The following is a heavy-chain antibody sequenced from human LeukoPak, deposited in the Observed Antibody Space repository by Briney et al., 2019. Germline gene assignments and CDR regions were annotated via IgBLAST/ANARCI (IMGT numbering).Heavy chain of an antibody. V-gene: IGHV3-21*01. J-gene: IGHJ4*02. CDR1: GFTFSSYS. Sequence: GGSLRLSCAASGFTFSSYSMNWVRQAPGKGLEWVSSISSSSSYIYYADSVKGRFTISRDNAKNSLYLQMNSLRAEDTAVYYCAREDWTMVRGVIAYWGQGTLVTVSS. CDR2: ISSSSSYI. D-gene: IGHD3-10*01. CDR3: AREDWTMVRGVIAY.